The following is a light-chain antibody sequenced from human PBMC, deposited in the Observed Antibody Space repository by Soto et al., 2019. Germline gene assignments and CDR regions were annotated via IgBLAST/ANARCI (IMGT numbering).Light chain of an antibody. J-gene: IGLJ2*01. CDR2: DVS. Sequence: QSALTQPASVSASPGQSITISCTGTSSDIGSYNYVSWYQHHPGKAPKLMIYDVSNRPSGVSNRFSGSKSGNTASLTISGLQAEDEADYYCSSYTGSSTLVVFGGGTKVTVL. CDR1: SSDIGSYNY. CDR3: SSYTGSSTLVV. V-gene: IGLV2-14*03.